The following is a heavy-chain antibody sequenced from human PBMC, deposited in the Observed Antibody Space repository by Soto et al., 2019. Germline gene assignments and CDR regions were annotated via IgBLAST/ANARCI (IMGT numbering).Heavy chain of an antibody. CDR1: GFTFSSYG. CDR2: IWYGGSNK. J-gene: IGHJ4*02. V-gene: IGHV3-30*02. CDR3: AKESVD. Sequence: VFPGGYLRLSCAASGFTFSSYGMHWVRQAPGKGLEWVAVIWYGGSNKYYADSVKGRFTISRDNSKNTLYLQMSSLRSEDTAVYYCAKESVDWGQGPWVTVAS.